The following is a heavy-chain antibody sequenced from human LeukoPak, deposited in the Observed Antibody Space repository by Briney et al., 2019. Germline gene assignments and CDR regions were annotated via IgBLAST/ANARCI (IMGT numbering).Heavy chain of an antibody. CDR2: ISSSSSYI. Sequence: GGSLRLSRAASGFTFSSYSMNWVRQAPGKGLEWVSSISSSSSYIYYADSVKGRFTISRDNAKNSLYLQMNSLRAEDTAVYYCARDGHNWNDVGFDYWGQGTLVTVSS. V-gene: IGHV3-21*01. J-gene: IGHJ4*02. D-gene: IGHD1-1*01. CDR3: ARDGHNWNDVGFDY. CDR1: GFTFSSYS.